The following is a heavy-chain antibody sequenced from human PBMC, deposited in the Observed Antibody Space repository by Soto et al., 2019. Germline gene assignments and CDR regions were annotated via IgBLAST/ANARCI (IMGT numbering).Heavy chain of an antibody. D-gene: IGHD3-10*01. CDR1: GYSFANYT. Sequence: QVQLVQSGAEVKKPGASVTVSCKASGYSFANYTIHWVRQAPGQGLESMGWLNPDTASTKFSPKFQGRVIITRDKSANTAFMQLTSLTSEDTALYYCARGGGYYGSGAYYRGYFDHWGLGTLVAVSS. J-gene: IGHJ4*02. V-gene: IGHV1-3*01. CDR3: ARGGGYYGSGAYYRGYFDH. CDR2: LNPDTAST.